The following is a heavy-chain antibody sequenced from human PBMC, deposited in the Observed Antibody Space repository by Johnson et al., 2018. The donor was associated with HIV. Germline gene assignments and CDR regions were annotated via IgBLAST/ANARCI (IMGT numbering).Heavy chain of an antibody. J-gene: IGHJ3*02. V-gene: IGHV3-72*01. D-gene: IGHD3-16*01. CDR1: GFTFSDHY. CDR2: TRNKANSYTT. CDR3: ARDWGAFDI. Sequence: VQLVESGGGVVQPGGSLRLSCAASGFTFSDHYMDWVRQAPGKGLEWVGRTRNKANSYTTEYAASVKGRFTISRDDSKNTLYLQMNSLRAEDTAVYYCARDWGAFDIWGQGTMVTVSS.